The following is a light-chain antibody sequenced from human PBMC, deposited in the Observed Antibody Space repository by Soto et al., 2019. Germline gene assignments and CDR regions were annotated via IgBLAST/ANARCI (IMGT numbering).Light chain of an antibody. CDR3: QQYGSSGT. J-gene: IGKJ1*01. CDR1: QSVSNNY. Sequence: EIVLTQSPETLSLSPGERSTLSCMASQSVSNNYLAWYQQKPGQAPRLLIYGASNRATGIPDRFSGSGSGTDFTLTISRLEPEDFAVYYCQQYGSSGTFGQGTKVDIK. V-gene: IGKV3-20*01. CDR2: GAS.